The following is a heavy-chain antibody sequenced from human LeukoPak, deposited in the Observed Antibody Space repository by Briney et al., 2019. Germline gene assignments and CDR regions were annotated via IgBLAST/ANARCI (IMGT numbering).Heavy chain of an antibody. CDR1: GFTVRSNY. D-gene: IGHD5-18*01. J-gene: IGHJ4*02. V-gene: IGHV3-53*01. CDR3: ARDRDGYSYGYAFDY. Sequence: GGSLRLSCAASGFTVRSNYMSWVRQAPGKGLEWVSVIYSGGSTYYADSVKGRFTISRDNSKNTLYLQMNSLRAEDTAVYYCARDRDGYSYGYAFDYWGQGTLVTVSS. CDR2: IYSGGST.